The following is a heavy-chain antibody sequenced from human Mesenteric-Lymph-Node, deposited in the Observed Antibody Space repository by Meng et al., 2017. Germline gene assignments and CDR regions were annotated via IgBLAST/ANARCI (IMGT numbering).Heavy chain of an antibody. J-gene: IGHJ4*02. V-gene: IGHV4-34*01. D-gene: IGHD6-13*01. Sequence: HWSWIRQPPGKGLDWIGEINHSGSTNYNPSLKSRVTISVDTSKNQFSLKLSSVTAADTAVYYCARDRGAAAGDFDYWGQGTLVTVSS. CDR3: ARDRGAAAGDFDY. CDR1: H. CDR2: INHSGST.